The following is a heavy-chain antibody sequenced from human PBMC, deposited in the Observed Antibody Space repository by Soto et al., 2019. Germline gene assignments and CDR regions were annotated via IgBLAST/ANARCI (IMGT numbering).Heavy chain of an antibody. D-gene: IGHD3-10*01. Sequence: PGGSLRLSCAASGFTFGSYWMSWVRQAPGKGPEWLATIKWDASEKKYVDSVKGRFTTSRDNAKNALYLQMDSLRAEDTAVYYCAKQRAGYGSGSDTFYFDFWGQGTLVTVSS. CDR2: IKWDASEK. CDR1: GFTFGSYW. V-gene: IGHV3-7*01. CDR3: AKQRAGYGSGSDTFYFDF. J-gene: IGHJ4*02.